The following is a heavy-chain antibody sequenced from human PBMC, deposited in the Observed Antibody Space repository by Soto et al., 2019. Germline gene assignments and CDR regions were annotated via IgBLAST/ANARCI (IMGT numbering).Heavy chain of an antibody. Sequence: SETLCLTCSVSGGSITSGDYFWTWIRQPPGKCLEWIGYISHTGNAYYNPSLKRRGNISLDTSKNQFSLRLTSVTATDTAVYFCATRGGPWHYYFDSWFQGSLVT. J-gene: IGHJ4*02. CDR2: ISHTGNA. CDR1: GGSITSGDYF. V-gene: IGHV4-30-4*01. CDR3: ATRGGPWHYYFDS. D-gene: IGHD3-16*01.